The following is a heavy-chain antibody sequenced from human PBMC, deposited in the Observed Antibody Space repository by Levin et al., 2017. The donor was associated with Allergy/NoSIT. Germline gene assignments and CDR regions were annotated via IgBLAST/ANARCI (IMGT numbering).Heavy chain of an antibody. V-gene: IGHV4-31*03. Sequence: ASQTLSLTCPVSGGSISGGGYHWTWIRQHPEKGLEWIGYIYYSGSTFYNPSLKSRLMISVDTSKNQFSLNVSSVTAADTAVYYCAREDGSTFDFWGQGALVTVAS. CDR2: IYYSGST. CDR3: AREDGSTFDF. J-gene: IGHJ4*02. D-gene: IGHD2-2*03. CDR1: GGSISGGGYH.